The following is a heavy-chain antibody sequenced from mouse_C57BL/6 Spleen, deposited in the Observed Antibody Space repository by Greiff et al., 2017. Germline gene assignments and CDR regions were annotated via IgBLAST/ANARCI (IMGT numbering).Heavy chain of an antibody. CDR2: ISSGSSTI. D-gene: IGHD4-1*01. Sequence: EVKLMESGGGLVKPGGSLKLSCAASGFTFSDYGMHWVRQAPEKGLEWVAYISSGSSTIYSADTVKGRFTISRDNAKNTRFLQMTSLRSEDTAMYYCARRETGTDWYFDVWGTGTTVTVSS. J-gene: IGHJ1*03. CDR3: ARRETGTDWYFDV. CDR1: GFTFSDYG. V-gene: IGHV5-17*01.